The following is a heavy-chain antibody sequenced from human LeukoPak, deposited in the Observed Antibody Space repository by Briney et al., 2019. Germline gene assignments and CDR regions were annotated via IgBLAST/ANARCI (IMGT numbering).Heavy chain of an antibody. V-gene: IGHV1-18*01. D-gene: IGHD3-16*02. CDR2: ISAYNGNT. Sequence: ASVKVSCKASGYTFTSYGISWVRQAPGQGREWVGWISAYNGNTNYAQKLQGRGTMTTDTSTSPAYMELRSLRSDDTAVYYCARDAPPRPVWESYRRFDYWGQGTLVTVSS. CDR1: GYTFTSYG. J-gene: IGHJ4*02. CDR3: ARDAPPRPVWESYRRFDY.